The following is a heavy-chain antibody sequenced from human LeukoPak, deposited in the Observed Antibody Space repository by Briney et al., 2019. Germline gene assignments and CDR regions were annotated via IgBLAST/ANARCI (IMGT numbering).Heavy chain of an antibody. CDR3: AREGCSSTSCYGGYYGMDV. CDR2: IIPIFGTA. D-gene: IGHD2-2*01. J-gene: IGHJ6*04. CDR1: GGTFSSYA. V-gene: IGHV1-69*01. Sequence: ASVKVSRKASGGTFSSYAISWVRQAPGQGLEWMGGIIPIFGTANYAQKFQGRVTITADESTSTAYMELSSLRSEDTAVYYCAREGCSSTSCYGGYYGMDVWGKGTTVTVSS.